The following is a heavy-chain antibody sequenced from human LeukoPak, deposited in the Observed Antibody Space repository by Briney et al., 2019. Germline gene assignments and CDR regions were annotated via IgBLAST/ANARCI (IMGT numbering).Heavy chain of an antibody. Sequence: ASVKVSCKASGYTFTSYGITWVRQAPGQGLEWMGWISAYNGNTNYAQKLQGRVTMTTDTPTSTAYMELRSLRSDDTAVYYCARGGGYCSSTSCYTGLIRGWFDPWGQGTLVTVSS. D-gene: IGHD2-2*02. CDR2: ISAYNGNT. V-gene: IGHV1-18*01. J-gene: IGHJ5*02. CDR3: ARGGGYCSSTSCYTGLIRGWFDP. CDR1: GYTFTSYG.